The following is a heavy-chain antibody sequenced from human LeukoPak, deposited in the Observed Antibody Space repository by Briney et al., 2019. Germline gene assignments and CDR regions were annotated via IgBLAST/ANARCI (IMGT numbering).Heavy chain of an antibody. CDR2: ISAYNGNT. V-gene: IGHV1-18*01. Sequence: ASVKVSCKASGYTFTSYGISWVRQAPGQGLEWMGWISAYNGNTNYAQKLQGRVTMTTDTSTSTAYMELSSLRSEDTAVYYCARVYCSGGSCYYYGMDVWGQGTTVTVSS. D-gene: IGHD2-15*01. CDR3: ARVYCSGGSCYYYGMDV. J-gene: IGHJ6*02. CDR1: GYTFTSYG.